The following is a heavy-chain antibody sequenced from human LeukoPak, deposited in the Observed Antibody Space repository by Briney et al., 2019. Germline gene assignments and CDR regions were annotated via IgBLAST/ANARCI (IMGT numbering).Heavy chain of an antibody. V-gene: IGHV1-18*01. J-gene: IGHJ5*02. CDR2: ISAYSGNT. CDR1: GVTFTSYG. CDR3: AIEESRCWFDP. Sequence: ASVKVSCKASGVTFTSYGVSWVRQAPGQGLEWIGWISAYSGNTNYAQKFQGRVTMTTDTSTSTAYMEVRSLRSDDTAVYFCAIEESRCWFDPWGQGTLVTVSS.